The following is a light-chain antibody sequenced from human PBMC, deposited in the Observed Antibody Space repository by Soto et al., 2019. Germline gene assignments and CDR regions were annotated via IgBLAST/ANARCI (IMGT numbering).Light chain of an antibody. CDR1: QSVSSSY. J-gene: IGKJ1*01. V-gene: IGKV3-20*01. CDR3: QQYGSSGT. Sequence: EIVLTQSPGTLSLSPGERSTLSFMSSQSVSSSYLAWYQQKPGQAPRLLIYGASNRATGIPDRFSGSGSGTDFTLTISRLEPEDFAVYYCQQYGSSGTFGQGTKVDI. CDR2: GAS.